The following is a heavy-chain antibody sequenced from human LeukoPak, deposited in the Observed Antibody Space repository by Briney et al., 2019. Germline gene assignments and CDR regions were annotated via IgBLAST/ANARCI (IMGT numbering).Heavy chain of an antibody. CDR3: ARRGATPDAFDI. CDR2: IYYSGST. J-gene: IGHJ3*02. D-gene: IGHD5-12*01. Sequence: PSETLSLTCTVSGGSISSYYWSWIRQPPGQGLEWIGYIYYSGSTNYNPSLKSRVTMSVDASKNQFSLKLSSVTAADTAVYYCARRGATPDAFDIWGQGTMVTVSS. CDR1: GGSISSYY. V-gene: IGHV4-59*01.